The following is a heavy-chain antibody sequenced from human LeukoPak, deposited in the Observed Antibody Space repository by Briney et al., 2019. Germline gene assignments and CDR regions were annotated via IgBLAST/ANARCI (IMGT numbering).Heavy chain of an antibody. CDR2: IYYSGST. Sequence: SETLSLTCTVSGGSISSSSYYWGWIRQPPGKGLEWIGSIYYSGSTYYNPSLKSRVTISVDTSKNQFSLKLSSVTAADTAVYYCARLMVAADVAIWGQGTMVTVSS. V-gene: IGHV4-39*01. CDR1: GGSISSSSYY. CDR3: ARLMVAADVAI. D-gene: IGHD2-15*01. J-gene: IGHJ3*02.